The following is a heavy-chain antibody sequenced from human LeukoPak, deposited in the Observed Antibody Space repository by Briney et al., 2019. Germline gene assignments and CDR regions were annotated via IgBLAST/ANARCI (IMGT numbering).Heavy chain of an antibody. V-gene: IGHV4-30-2*01. J-gene: IGHJ4*02. Sequence: SQTLSLTCAVSGGSISSGGYSWSWIRQPPGKGLEWIGYIYHSGSTYYNPSLKSRVTISVDRSKNQFSLRLSSVTAADTAVYYCARVAYSSGYFFDYWGQGTLVTVSS. D-gene: IGHD3-22*01. CDR3: ARVAYSSGYFFDY. CDR1: GGSISSGGYS. CDR2: IYHSGST.